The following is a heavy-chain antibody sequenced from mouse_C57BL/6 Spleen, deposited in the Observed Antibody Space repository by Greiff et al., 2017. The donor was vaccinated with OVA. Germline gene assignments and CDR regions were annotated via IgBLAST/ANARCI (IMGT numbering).Heavy chain of an antibody. CDR2: IYPGSGST. CDR3: ASGGDFYDGFAY. Sequence: QVQLKQPGAELVKPGASVKMSCKASGYTFTSYWITWVKQRPGQGLEWIGDIYPGSGSTNYNEKFKSKATLTVDTSSSTAYMQLSSLTSEDSAVYYCASGGDFYDGFAYWGQGTLVTVSA. CDR1: GYTFTSYW. D-gene: IGHD2-3*01. V-gene: IGHV1-55*01. J-gene: IGHJ3*01.